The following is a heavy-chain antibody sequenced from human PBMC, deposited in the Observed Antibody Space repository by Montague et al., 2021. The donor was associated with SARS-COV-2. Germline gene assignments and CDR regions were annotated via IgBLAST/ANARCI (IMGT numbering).Heavy chain of an antibody. Sequence: TLSLTCTVSGASISSGSYYWNWIRQHPGKGLEWIGYMHYSGSTYYTPSLQSRVAISVDTSKNEFSLKMTSVTAADTAVYYCARDGDEGYFFEYWGQGLLVTVSS. D-gene: IGHD2/OR15-2a*01. J-gene: IGHJ4*02. CDR3: ARDGDEGYFFEY. V-gene: IGHV4-31*03. CDR1: GASISSGSYY. CDR2: MHYSGST.